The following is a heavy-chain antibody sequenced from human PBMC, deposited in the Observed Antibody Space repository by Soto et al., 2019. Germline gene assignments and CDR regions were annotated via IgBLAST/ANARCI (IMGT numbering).Heavy chain of an antibody. CDR2: IKTDASEK. D-gene: IGHD4-4*01. CDR1: GFNFHWYW. J-gene: IGHJ4*02. V-gene: IGHV3-7*03. CDR3: AGWGGHDYNY. Sequence: GGSLRLSCAASGFNFHWYWMSWVRQAPGKGLEWLATIKTDASEKKYVDSVKGRFTMSRDNAKNSVYLQMDSLRTEDTAVYFCAGWGGHDYNYWGQGIMVTVSS.